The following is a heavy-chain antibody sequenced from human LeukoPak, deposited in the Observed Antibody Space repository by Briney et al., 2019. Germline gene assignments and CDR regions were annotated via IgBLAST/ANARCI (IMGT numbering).Heavy chain of an antibody. CDR1: GFTFTFYS. D-gene: IGHD5-24*01. V-gene: IGHV3-21*01. Sequence: GRSLRPSCAASGFTFTFYSMNSVRQDPGKGLEWVSSISNHSSDIYYAGLVRGRFTISRDNAEHSLYLQMNSLRAEYTAVYYCARGKQDGYEAFEAWGQGTMVTVSS. CDR3: ARGKQDGYEAFEA. J-gene: IGHJ3*01. CDR2: ISNHSSDI.